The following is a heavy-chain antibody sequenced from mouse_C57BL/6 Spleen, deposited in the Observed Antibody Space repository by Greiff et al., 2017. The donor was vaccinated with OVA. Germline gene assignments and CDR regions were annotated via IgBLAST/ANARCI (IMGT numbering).Heavy chain of an antibody. V-gene: IGHV1-15*01. CDR1: GYTFTDYE. J-gene: IGHJ4*01. CDR2: IDPETGGT. CDR3: TRNDVYAMEY. Sequence: QVQLQQSGAELVRPGASVTLSCKASGYTFTDYEMHWVKQTPVHGLEWIGAIDPETGGTAYNQKFKGKATLTADKSSSTAYMDLRSLTSEDSAVYYGTRNDVYAMEYWGKGTSVTVAS.